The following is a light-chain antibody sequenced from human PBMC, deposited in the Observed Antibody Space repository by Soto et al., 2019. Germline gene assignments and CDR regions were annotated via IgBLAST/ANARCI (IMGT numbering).Light chain of an antibody. Sequence: QSALTQRRSVSGSPGQSVAISCTGTSSDIGGYNYVSWYQQHPGKAPKVMIYDVDKRPSGVPDRFSGSKSGNTASLTISDLQTEDEADYYCCSNAGRPDVFGTGTKVTVL. CDR2: DVD. J-gene: IGLJ1*01. V-gene: IGLV2-11*01. CDR3: CSNAGRPDV. CDR1: SSDIGGYNY.